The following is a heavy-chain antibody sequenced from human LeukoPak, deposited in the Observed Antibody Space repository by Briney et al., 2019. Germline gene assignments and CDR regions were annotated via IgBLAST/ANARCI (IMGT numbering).Heavy chain of an antibody. CDR1: GGTFSSYA. CDR3: ASLADIVVVPAAIGGYYYYYGMDV. CDR2: IIPVFGTA. Sequence: SVKVSCKASGGTFSSYAISWVRQAPGQGLEWMGGIIPVFGTANYAQKFQGRVTITADKSTSTAYMELSSLRSEDTAVYYCASLADIVVVPAAIGGYYYYYGMDVWGKGTTVTVSS. V-gene: IGHV1-69*06. J-gene: IGHJ6*04. D-gene: IGHD2-2*01.